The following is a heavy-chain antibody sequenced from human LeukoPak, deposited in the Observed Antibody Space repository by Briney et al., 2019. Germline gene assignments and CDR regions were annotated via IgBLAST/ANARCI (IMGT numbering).Heavy chain of an antibody. J-gene: IGHJ4*02. D-gene: IGHD1-26*01. CDR3: TRGSSGSYGVFDY. CDR1: GFTFGDLP. CDR2: FRSKAYGGTT. V-gene: IGHV3-49*04. Sequence: GGSLRLSCTASGFTFGDLPLGWVGQAPGKGREWVGFFRSKAYGGTTEYAASVKGRFTISRDDSKSIAYLQMNSLKTEDTAVYYCTRGSSGSYGVFDYWGQGTLVTVSS.